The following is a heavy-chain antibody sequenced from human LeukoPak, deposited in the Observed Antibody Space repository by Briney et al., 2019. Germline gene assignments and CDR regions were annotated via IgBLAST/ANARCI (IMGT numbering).Heavy chain of an antibody. Sequence: ASVKVSCKASGYTFTGYYMHWVRQAPGQGLEWMGWINPNSGGTNYAQKFQGRVTMTRDKSISTAYMELSRLRSDDTAVYYCPRERRQGGGFDPWGQGTLVTVSS. CDR1: GYTFTGYY. J-gene: IGHJ5*02. D-gene: IGHD3-10*01. V-gene: IGHV1-2*02. CDR3: PRERRQGGGFDP. CDR2: INPNSGGT.